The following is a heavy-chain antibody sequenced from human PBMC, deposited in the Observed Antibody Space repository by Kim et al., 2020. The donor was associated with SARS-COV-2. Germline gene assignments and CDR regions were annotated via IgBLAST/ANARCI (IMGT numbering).Heavy chain of an antibody. J-gene: IGHJ4*02. D-gene: IGHD2-2*01. CDR1: GLTFSRFW. CDR3: ATIPAAGYSTPDY. CDR2: IKQDGLEK. V-gene: IGHV3-7*03. Sequence: GGSLRLSCAASGLTFSRFWMTWVRQAPGKGLEGVANIKQDGLEKYYADAVKGRFIISRDNAKNSLYLQMSSLRAEDTAIYYCATIPAAGYSTPDYWGQGT.